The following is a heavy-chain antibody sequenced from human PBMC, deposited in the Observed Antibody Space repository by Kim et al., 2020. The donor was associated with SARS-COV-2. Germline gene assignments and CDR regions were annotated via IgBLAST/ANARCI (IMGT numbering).Heavy chain of an antibody. Sequence: SETLSLTCTVSGGSISSSSYYWGWIRQPPGKGLEWIGSIYYSGSTYYNPSLKSRVTISVDTSKNQFSLKLSSVTAADTAVYYCARPQSYGDYLIWGQGTLVTVSS. D-gene: IGHD4-17*01. J-gene: IGHJ4*02. CDR3: ARPQSYGDYLI. CDR2: IYYSGST. V-gene: IGHV4-39*01. CDR1: GGSISSSSYY.